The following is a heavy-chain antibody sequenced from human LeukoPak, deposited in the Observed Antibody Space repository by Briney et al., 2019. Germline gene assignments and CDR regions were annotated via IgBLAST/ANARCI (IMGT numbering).Heavy chain of an antibody. CDR1: GDSTGNCY. J-gene: IGHJ5*02. D-gene: IGHD1-26*01. Sequence: SETLSLTCTVSGDSTGNCYWSWIRQPPGKGLEWIGYVYYSGSTDYNPSLKSRVTISVDTSENQFSLKLISVTAADTAVYYCAKGGARGNWFDPWGQGTLVTVSS. CDR2: VYYSGST. V-gene: IGHV4-59*01. CDR3: AKGGARGNWFDP.